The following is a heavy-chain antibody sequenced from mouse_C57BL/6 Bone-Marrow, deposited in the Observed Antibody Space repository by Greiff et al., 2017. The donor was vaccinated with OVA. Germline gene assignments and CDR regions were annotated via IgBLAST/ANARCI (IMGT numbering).Heavy chain of an antibody. Sequence: EVKVVESGGGLVQPGGSMKLSCVASGFTFSNYWMNWVRQSPEKGLEWVAQIRLKSDNYATHYAESVKGRFTISRDDSKSSVYLQMNNLRAEDTGIYYCTVPYYGSSYGYFDVWGTGTTVTVSS. V-gene: IGHV6-3*01. CDR1: GFTFSNYW. CDR2: IRLKSDNYAT. J-gene: IGHJ1*03. D-gene: IGHD1-1*01. CDR3: TVPYYGSSYGYFDV.